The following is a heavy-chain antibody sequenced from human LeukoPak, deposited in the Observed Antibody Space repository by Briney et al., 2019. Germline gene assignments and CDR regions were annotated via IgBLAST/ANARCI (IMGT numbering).Heavy chain of an antibody. J-gene: IGHJ6*02. V-gene: IGHV1-18*01. CDR2: ISAYNGNT. CDR1: GNTFTSYG. CDR3: AREGYGDYGSDGMDV. D-gene: IGHD4-17*01. Sequence: ASVKVSCKASGNTFTSYGISWVRQAPGQGLEWMGWISAYNGNTNYAQKLQGRVTMTTDTSTSTAYMELRSLRSDDTAVYYCAREGYGDYGSDGMDVWGQGTTVTVSS.